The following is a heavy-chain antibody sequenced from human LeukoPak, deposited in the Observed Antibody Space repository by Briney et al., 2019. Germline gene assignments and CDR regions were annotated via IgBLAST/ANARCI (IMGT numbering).Heavy chain of an antibody. CDR2: INSDESST. CDR3: ARAKTTVTTRVDYFDS. J-gene: IGHJ4*02. Sequence: GGSLRLSCAASGFTFSSNWMHWVRQAPGKGLVWVSRINSDESSTSYADSVKGRFTISRDNAKNTLYLQVNSLRAEDTAVYYCARAKTTVTTRVDYFDSWGQGTLVTVSS. V-gene: IGHV3-74*01. D-gene: IGHD4-17*01. CDR1: GFTFSSNW.